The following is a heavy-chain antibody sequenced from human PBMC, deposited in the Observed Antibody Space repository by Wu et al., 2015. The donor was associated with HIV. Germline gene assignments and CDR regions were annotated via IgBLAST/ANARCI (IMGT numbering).Heavy chain of an antibody. CDR2: IIPIFGTA. J-gene: IGHJ4*02. Sequence: QVQLVQSGAEVRSLGSVKVSCKASGGTFSSYAISWVRQAPGQGLEWMGRIIPIFGTANYAQKFQGRVTITADESTSTAYMELSSLRSEDTAVYYCARASGYGGPIDYWGPGNAGHRLL. CDR3: ARASGYGGPIDY. CDR1: GGTFSSYA. V-gene: IGHV1-69*13. D-gene: IGHD4-23*01.